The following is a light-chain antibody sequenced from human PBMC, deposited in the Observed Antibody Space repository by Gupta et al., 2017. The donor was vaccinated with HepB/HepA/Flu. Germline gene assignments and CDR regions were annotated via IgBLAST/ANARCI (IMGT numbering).Light chain of an antibody. Sequence: SYVLTQPPSVSVAPGNTATITCGGDNMGRKSVHWYQKKPGQAPVLVVSFNTDRPSGIPERFSGSNSGTTATVTISRVEAGDEADYFCQVWDRDTDNVVFGGGTKLTVL. CDR3: QVWDRDTDNVV. CDR1: NMGRKS. J-gene: IGLJ2*01. V-gene: IGLV3-21*04. CDR2: FNT.